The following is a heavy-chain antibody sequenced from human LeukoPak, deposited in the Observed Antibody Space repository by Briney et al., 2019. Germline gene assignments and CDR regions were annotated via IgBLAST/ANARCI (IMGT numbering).Heavy chain of an antibody. D-gene: IGHD2-21*02. Sequence: GGSLRPSCAPSGFTSSNHEMNWVRQAPGRGLEWVAYTSRGGSDISYADSVKGRFTISTDNANSSLYLQMNSLRAEDTAVYFCVRARLIRLENFFDYWGQGTLVTVSS. V-gene: IGHV3-48*03. J-gene: IGHJ4*02. CDR3: VRARLIRLENFFDY. CDR2: TSRGGSDI. CDR1: GFTSSNHE.